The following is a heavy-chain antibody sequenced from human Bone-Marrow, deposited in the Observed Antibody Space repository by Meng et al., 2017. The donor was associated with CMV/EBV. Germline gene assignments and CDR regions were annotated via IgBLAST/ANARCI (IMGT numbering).Heavy chain of an antibody. D-gene: IGHD5-12*01. Sequence: ASVKVSCKASGYIFTKYGVNWMRQAPGQGPEWMGWISAYNGDTMYAPKVQGRVTMTTDTSTSTAYMELRGLRSDDTAVYYCARESWLGGLDYWGQGTLVTVSS. V-gene: IGHV1-18*01. CDR1: GYIFTKYG. CDR3: ARESWLGGLDY. CDR2: ISAYNGDT. J-gene: IGHJ4*02.